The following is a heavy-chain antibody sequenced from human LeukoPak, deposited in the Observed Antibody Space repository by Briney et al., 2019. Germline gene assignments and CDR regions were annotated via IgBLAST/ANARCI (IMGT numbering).Heavy chain of an antibody. V-gene: IGHV1-3*01. Sequence: GASVKVSCKASGYTFTSYAMHWVRQAPGQRLEWMGWVNAGNGNTNYAQKLQGRVTMTTDTSTSTAYMELRSLRSDDTAVYYCARYDEYWFDPWGQGTLVTVSS. J-gene: IGHJ5*02. CDR1: GYTFTSYA. D-gene: IGHD3-3*01. CDR3: ARYDEYWFDP. CDR2: VNAGNGNT.